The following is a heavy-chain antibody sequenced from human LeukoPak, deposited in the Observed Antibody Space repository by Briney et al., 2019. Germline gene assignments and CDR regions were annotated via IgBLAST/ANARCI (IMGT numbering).Heavy chain of an antibody. Sequence: ASVKVSCKASGYTFTSYGISWVRQAPGQGLEWMGWISAYNGDTNYAQKLQGRVTMTTDTSTSTAYMELRSLRSDDTAVYYCARDRAIFGVVIASGWFDPWGQGTLVTVSS. V-gene: IGHV1-18*01. CDR1: GYTFTSYG. CDR3: ARDRAIFGVVIASGWFDP. CDR2: ISAYNGDT. D-gene: IGHD3-3*01. J-gene: IGHJ5*02.